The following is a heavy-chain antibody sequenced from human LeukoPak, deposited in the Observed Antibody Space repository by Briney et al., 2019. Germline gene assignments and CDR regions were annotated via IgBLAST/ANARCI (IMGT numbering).Heavy chain of an antibody. CDR1: GFTFSSYA. D-gene: IGHD3-10*01. J-gene: IGHJ4*02. Sequence: GGSLRLSCAASGFTFSSYAMSWVRQAPGKGLEWVPAISGSGGSTYYADSVKGRFTISRDNSKDTLYLQMNSLRAEDTAVYYCAKEMVRGVIIPFDYWGQGTLVTVSS. CDR2: ISGSGGST. V-gene: IGHV3-23*01. CDR3: AKEMVRGVIIPFDY.